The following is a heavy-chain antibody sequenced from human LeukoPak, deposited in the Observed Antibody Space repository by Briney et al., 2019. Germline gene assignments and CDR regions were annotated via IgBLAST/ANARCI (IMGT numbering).Heavy chain of an antibody. V-gene: IGHV1-46*01. CDR1: GYTFTSYY. J-gene: IGHJ4*02. Sequence: ASVKVSCKASGYTFTSYYMHWVRQAPGQGLEWMGIINPSGGSTSYAQKFQGRVTMTRDMSTSTVYMELSSLRSEDTAVYYCARDFGGYCSSGNCYLGYLDYWGQGTLVTVSS. D-gene: IGHD2-2*01. CDR3: ARDFGGYCSSGNCYLGYLDY. CDR2: INPSGGST.